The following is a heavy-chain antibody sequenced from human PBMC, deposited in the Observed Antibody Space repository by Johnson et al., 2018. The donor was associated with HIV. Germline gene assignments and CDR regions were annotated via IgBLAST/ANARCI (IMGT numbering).Heavy chain of an antibody. CDR3: AREVEITMVQGVIIGDAFDI. CDR2: INWNGGTP. Sequence: EVQLVESGGDVARPGGSLRLSCEASGFTFDEYDMSWVRQAPGKGLEWVSSINWNGGTPGSADSVKGRFTISRDNAKNSLYLQMNSLRAEDTALYYCAREVEITMVQGVIIGDAFDIWGQGTMVTVSS. D-gene: IGHD3-10*01. V-gene: IGHV3-20*04. CDR1: GFTFDEYD. J-gene: IGHJ3*02.